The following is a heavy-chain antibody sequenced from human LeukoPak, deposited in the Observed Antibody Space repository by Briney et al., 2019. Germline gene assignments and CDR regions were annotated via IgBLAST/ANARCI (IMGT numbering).Heavy chain of an antibody. D-gene: IGHD4-23*01. V-gene: IGHV1-69*05. CDR1: GGTFSSYA. Sequence: GASVKVSCKASGGTFSSYAISWARQAPGQGLEWMGRIIPIFGTANYAQKFQGRVTITTDESTSTAYMELSSLRSEDTAVYYCARDENYGGNFGYWGQGTLVTVSS. CDR2: IIPIFGTA. CDR3: ARDENYGGNFGY. J-gene: IGHJ4*02.